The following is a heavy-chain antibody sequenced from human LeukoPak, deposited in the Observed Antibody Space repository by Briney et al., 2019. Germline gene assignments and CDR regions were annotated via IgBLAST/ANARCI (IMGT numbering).Heavy chain of an antibody. CDR1: GFTFSSYW. CDR2: IKQDGIEK. Sequence: PGGSLRLSCAASGFTFSSYWVSWVRQAPGKGLEWVANIKQDGIEKYYVDSVKGRFTISRDNAKNSLYLQMSSLRAEDTAVYYCARDTYDSSGYYAHLDYWGQGTLVTVSS. J-gene: IGHJ4*02. V-gene: IGHV3-7*01. CDR3: ARDTYDSSGYYAHLDY. D-gene: IGHD3-22*01.